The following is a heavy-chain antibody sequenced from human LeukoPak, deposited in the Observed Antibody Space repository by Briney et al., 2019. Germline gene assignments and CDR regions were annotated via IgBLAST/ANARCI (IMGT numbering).Heavy chain of an antibody. CDR1: GFTFSSYW. CDR2: IKQDGSEK. CDR3: ATEGAQTGTTHRTIDY. D-gene: IGHD1-1*01. V-gene: IGHV3-7*03. Sequence: VQPGGSLRLSCAASGFTFSSYWMSWVRPAPGKGLEWVANIKQDGSEKYYVDSVKGRFTISRDNAKNSLYLQMNSLRAEDTAVYYCATEGAQTGTTHRTIDYWGQGTLVTVSS. J-gene: IGHJ4*02.